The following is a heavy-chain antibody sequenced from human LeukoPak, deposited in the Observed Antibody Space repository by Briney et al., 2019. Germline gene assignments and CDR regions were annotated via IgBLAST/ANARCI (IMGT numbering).Heavy chain of an antibody. CDR3: ARGGIYYYDSSGCKDYLDY. J-gene: IGHJ4*02. CDR1: GGSFSGYY. D-gene: IGHD3-22*01. CDR2: INHSGST. Sequence: AETLSLTCAVYGGSFSGYYWSWIRQPPRKGLEWIGEINHSGSTNYNPSLKSRVTISVDTSKNQFSLKLSSVTAADTAVYYCARGGIYYYDSSGCKDYLDYWDQGTLVTVSS. V-gene: IGHV4-34*01.